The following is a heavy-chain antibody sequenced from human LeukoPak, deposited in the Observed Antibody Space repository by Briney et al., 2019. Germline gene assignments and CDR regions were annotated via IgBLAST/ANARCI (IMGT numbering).Heavy chain of an antibody. CDR1: GFTVSSNY. D-gene: IGHD2/OR15-2a*01. Sequence: GGSLRLSCAASGFTVSSNYMTWVRQAPGKGLEWVSVIYSGGSINYADSVKGRFTISRDNSKKTLYLQMNSLTAEDTAVYYCARDSIGGRGAFDIWGQGTMVTVSS. V-gene: IGHV3-66*01. J-gene: IGHJ3*02. CDR3: ARDSIGGRGAFDI. CDR2: IYSGGSI.